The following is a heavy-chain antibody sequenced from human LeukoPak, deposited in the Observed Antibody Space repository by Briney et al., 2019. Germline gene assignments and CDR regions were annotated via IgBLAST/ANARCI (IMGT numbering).Heavy chain of an antibody. Sequence: PGGSLRLSCAASGFTFSSYAMSWVRQAPGKGLEWVSAISDSGGSTYYADSVKGRFTISRDNAKNSLYLQMNSLRAEDTAVYYCAKDLDGYNFSLFVYWGQGTLVTVSS. CDR3: AKDLDGYNFSLFVY. V-gene: IGHV3-23*01. CDR1: GFTFSSYA. J-gene: IGHJ4*02. D-gene: IGHD5-24*01. CDR2: ISDSGGST.